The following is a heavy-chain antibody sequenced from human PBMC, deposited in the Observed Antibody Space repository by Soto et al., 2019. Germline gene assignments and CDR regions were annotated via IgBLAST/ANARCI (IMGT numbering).Heavy chain of an antibody. J-gene: IGHJ3*02. D-gene: IGHD3-3*01. Sequence: ASVKVSCKASGYTFTGYYMHWVRQAPGQGLEWMGWINPNSGGTNYAQKFQGWVTMTRDTSISTAYMELSRLRSDDTAVYYCARGGAVRFLEWFTGGAFDIWGQGTMVTVSS. CDR3: ARGGAVRFLEWFTGGAFDI. V-gene: IGHV1-2*04. CDR2: INPNSGGT. CDR1: GYTFTGYY.